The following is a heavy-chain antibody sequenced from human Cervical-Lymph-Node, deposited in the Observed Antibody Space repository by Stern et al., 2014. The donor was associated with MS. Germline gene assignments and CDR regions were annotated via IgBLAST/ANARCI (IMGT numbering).Heavy chain of an antibody. Sequence: QVLLMQSGAEVKKSGSSVKVSCKASGGTFSSYAISWVRQAPGQGLEWMGGVIPICGTANYAQKFQGRVTITADESTSTAYMELSSLRSEDTAVYYCAREYNWNDRYYGMDVWGQGTTVTVSS. D-gene: IGHD1-20*01. J-gene: IGHJ6*02. CDR2: VIPICGTA. CDR1: GGTFSSYA. V-gene: IGHV1-69*01. CDR3: AREYNWNDRYYGMDV.